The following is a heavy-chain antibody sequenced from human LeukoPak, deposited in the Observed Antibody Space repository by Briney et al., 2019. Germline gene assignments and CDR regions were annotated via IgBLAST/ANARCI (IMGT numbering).Heavy chain of an antibody. CDR2: ISYDGSNK. V-gene: IGHV3-30-3*01. Sequence: GGSLTLSCAASGFTFSSYAMHWVRQAPGKGLEWVAVISYDGSNKYYADSVKGRFTISRDNSKNTLYLQMNSLRAEDTAVYYCARGRTYGMDVWGQGTTVTVSS. CDR1: GFTFSSYA. CDR3: ARGRTYGMDV. J-gene: IGHJ6*02.